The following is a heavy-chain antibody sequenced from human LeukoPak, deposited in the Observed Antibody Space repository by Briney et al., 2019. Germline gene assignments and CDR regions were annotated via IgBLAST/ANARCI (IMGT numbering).Heavy chain of an antibody. CDR2: TYYRSKWYN. D-gene: IGHD1-26*01. Sequence: SQTLALTCAISGDSVSTNSATWTWLRQSPSRGLEWLGRTYYRSKWYNDYAVSMKSRITINPDTSKNQFSLQLNSVTPEDTAVYYCARLVGASWFDSWGQGTLVTVSS. J-gene: IGHJ5*01. V-gene: IGHV6-1*01. CDR1: GDSVSTNSAT. CDR3: ARLVGASWFDS.